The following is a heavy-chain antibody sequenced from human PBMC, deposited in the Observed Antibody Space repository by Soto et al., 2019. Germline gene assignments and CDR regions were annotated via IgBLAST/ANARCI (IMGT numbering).Heavy chain of an antibody. V-gene: IGHV1-8*01. CDR3: ARSDFWSGYYLYYFYYGMDV. D-gene: IGHD3-3*01. Sequence: ASVKVSCKASGYTFTSYDINWVRQATGQGLEWMGWMNPNSGNTGYAQKFQGRVTMTRNTSISTAYMGLSSLRSEDTAVYYCARSDFWSGYYLYYFYYGMDVWGQGTTVTVSS. J-gene: IGHJ6*02. CDR1: GYTFTSYD. CDR2: MNPNSGNT.